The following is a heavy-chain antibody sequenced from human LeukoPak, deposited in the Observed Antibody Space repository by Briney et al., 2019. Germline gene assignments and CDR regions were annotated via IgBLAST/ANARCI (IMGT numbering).Heavy chain of an antibody. D-gene: IGHD6-19*01. Sequence: GGSLRLSCAASGFTFSSYAMHWVRQAPGKGLEWVAVISYDGSNKYYADSVKGRFTISRDNSKNTLYLQMNSLRAEDTAVYYCARDTKYSSGWIHAFDIWGQGTMVTVSS. J-gene: IGHJ3*02. CDR3: ARDTKYSSGWIHAFDI. CDR1: GFTFSSYA. V-gene: IGHV3-30-3*01. CDR2: ISYDGSNK.